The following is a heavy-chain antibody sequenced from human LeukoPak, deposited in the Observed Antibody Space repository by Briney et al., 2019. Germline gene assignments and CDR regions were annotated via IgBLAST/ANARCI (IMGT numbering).Heavy chain of an antibody. J-gene: IGHJ5*02. CDR1: GGSFSGYY. Sequence: SETLSLTCAVYGGSFSGYYWSWIRQPPGKGLEWIGEINHSGSTNYNPSLKSRVTISVDTSKNQFSLKLSSVTAADTAVYYCARDRGVYCSGGSCYRTLNWFDPWGQGTLVTVSS. CDR2: INHSGST. V-gene: IGHV4-34*01. CDR3: ARDRGVYCSGGSCYRTLNWFDP. D-gene: IGHD2-15*01.